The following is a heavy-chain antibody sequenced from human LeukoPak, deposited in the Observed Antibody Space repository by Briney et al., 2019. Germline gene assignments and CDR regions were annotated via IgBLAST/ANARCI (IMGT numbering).Heavy chain of an antibody. CDR2: IDKTTYPT. CDR1: EFIFSDYA. J-gene: IGHJ4*02. Sequence: GGSLRLYCAASEFIFSDYAMGWVRQAPGKGLEWVSTIDKTTYPTFYADSVKGRFTISRDNSKNTLYLQMNSMRTEDTAVYFCAKFEGATIPGWFNDYWGQGILVTVSS. D-gene: IGHD1-26*01. V-gene: IGHV3-23*05. CDR3: AKFEGATIPGWFNDY.